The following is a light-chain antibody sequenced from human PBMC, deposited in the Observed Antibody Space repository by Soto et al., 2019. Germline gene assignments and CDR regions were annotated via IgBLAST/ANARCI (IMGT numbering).Light chain of an antibody. CDR1: NIGIKN. Sequence: SYELTQPPSVSGAPGQTATITCWGNNIGIKNVHWYQQRPGQAPVLVVSDDSDRPPGIPERFSGSRSANTARLIISRVEAGDEADYSCQVWDSSSDQWVFGGGTKLTVL. J-gene: IGLJ3*02. V-gene: IGLV3-21*02. CDR2: DDS. CDR3: QVWDSSSDQWV.